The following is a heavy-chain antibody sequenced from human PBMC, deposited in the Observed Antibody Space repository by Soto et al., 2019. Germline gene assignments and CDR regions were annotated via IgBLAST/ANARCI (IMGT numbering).Heavy chain of an antibody. D-gene: IGHD3-22*01. V-gene: IGHV3-23*01. Sequence: PXGSLRLTCAASGFTFSSYSMSWVRQAPGKGLEWVSAISGSGGSTYYADSVKGRFTISRDNSKNTLYLQMNRLRAEDTAVYYCASTMIVVVTPYYFDDWGQGTLVTVSS. CDR3: ASTMIVVVTPYYFDD. CDR1: GFTFSSYS. J-gene: IGHJ4*02. CDR2: ISGSGGST.